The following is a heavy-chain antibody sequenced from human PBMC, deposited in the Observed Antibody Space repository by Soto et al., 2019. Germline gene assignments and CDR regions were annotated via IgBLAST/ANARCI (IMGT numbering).Heavy chain of an antibody. V-gene: IGHV3-30*18. Sequence: GGSLRLSCAASGFTFSSYGMHWVRQAPGKGLEWVAVISYDGSNKYYADSVKGRFTISRDNSKNTLYLQMNSLRAEDTAVYYCAKDLRSIMITFGVIDYWGQGTLVTVSS. CDR2: ISYDGSNK. CDR1: GFTFSSYG. J-gene: IGHJ4*02. CDR3: AKDLRSIMITFGVIDY. D-gene: IGHD3-16*01.